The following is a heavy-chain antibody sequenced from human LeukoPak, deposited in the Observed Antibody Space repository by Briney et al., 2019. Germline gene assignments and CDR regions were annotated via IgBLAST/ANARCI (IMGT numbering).Heavy chain of an antibody. D-gene: IGHD3-10*01. CDR2: IYSGGST. CDR1: GFTVSSTY. Sequence: GGSLRLSCAASGFTVSSTYMSWVRQTPGKGLEWVSVIYSGGSTYYADSVKGRFTISRDNAKNSLYLQMNSLRAEDTAVYYCARAGIDWGQGTLVTVSS. CDR3: ARAGID. J-gene: IGHJ4*02. V-gene: IGHV3-66*01.